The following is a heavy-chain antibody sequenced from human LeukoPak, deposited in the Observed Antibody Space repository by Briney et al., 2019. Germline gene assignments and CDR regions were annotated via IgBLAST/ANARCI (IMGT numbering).Heavy chain of an antibody. Sequence: GGSLRLSCAASGFTFSSYSMNWVRQAPGKGLEWVSSISSSSSYIYYADSVKGRFTISRDNTKNSLYLQMNSLRAEDTAVYYCAREVSGWTSDYWGQGTLVTVSS. J-gene: IGHJ4*02. CDR2: ISSSSSYI. CDR3: AREVSGWTSDY. CDR1: GFTFSSYS. D-gene: IGHD6-19*01. V-gene: IGHV3-21*01.